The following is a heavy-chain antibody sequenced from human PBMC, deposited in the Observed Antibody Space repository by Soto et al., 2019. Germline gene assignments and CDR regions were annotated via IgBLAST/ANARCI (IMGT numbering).Heavy chain of an antibody. CDR1: GYTFTSYG. CDR2: ISAYNGNT. D-gene: IGHD3-9*01. Sequence: QVQLVQSGAEVKKPGASVKVSCKASGYTFTSYGISWVRQAPGQGLEWMGWISAYNGNTNYAQKLQGRVTITTDTSTSTAYMELRSLRSNDTAVYYCARDGDAVYDILTGYSNWFDPWGQGTLVTVSS. J-gene: IGHJ5*02. V-gene: IGHV1-18*01. CDR3: ARDGDAVYDILTGYSNWFDP.